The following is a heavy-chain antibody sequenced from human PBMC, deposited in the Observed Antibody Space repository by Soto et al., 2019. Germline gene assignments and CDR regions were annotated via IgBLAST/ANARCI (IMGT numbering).Heavy chain of an antibody. CDR3: ARDRPYDYVWGSYDDHWNWYFDL. D-gene: IGHD3-16*01. CDR2: IIPIFGTA. V-gene: IGHV1-69*01. CDR1: GGTFSSYA. J-gene: IGHJ2*01. Sequence: QVQLVQSGAEVKKPGSSVKVSCKASGGTFSSYAISWVRQAPGQGLVWMGGIIPIFGTANYAQKFQGRVTITADESTSTAYMELSSLRSEDTAVYYCARDRPYDYVWGSYDDHWNWYFDLWGRGTLVTVSS.